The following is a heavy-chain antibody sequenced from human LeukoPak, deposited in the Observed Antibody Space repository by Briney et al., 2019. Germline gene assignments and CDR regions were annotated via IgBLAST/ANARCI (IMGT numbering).Heavy chain of an antibody. J-gene: IGHJ4*02. D-gene: IGHD2/OR15-2a*01. V-gene: IGHV4-39*07. Sequence: SETLSLTCTVSGGSITTSSYSWGWIRQPPGKGLEWIGSIYYSGSTYYNPSLKSRVTISVDTSRNQFSLKLSSVTAADTAVYYCASLGFCNSTTCYDSDYWGQGTLVTVSS. CDR2: IYYSGST. CDR1: GGSITTSSYS. CDR3: ASLGFCNSTTCYDSDY.